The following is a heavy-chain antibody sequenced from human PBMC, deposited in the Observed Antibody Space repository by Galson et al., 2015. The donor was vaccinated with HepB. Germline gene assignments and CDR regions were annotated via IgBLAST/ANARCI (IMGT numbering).Heavy chain of an antibody. V-gene: IGHV3-74*01. D-gene: IGHD3-9*01. CDR3: ARDRSSVFDILTASYNWYFDL. CDR1: GFTLRSHW. Sequence: SLRLSCAASGFTLRSHWMHWVRQAPGKGLLWVARIDAAGLSTAYADSVKGRFTIARDNAKNTLYLQMDDLRPEDTALYFCARDRSSVFDILTASYNWYFDLWGRGTLVAVST. CDR2: IDAAGLST. J-gene: IGHJ2*01.